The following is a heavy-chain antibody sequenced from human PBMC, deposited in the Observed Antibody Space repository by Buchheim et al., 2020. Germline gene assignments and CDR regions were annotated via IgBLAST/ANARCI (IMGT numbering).Heavy chain of an antibody. J-gene: IGHJ4*02. V-gene: IGHV1-18*04. Sequence: QVQLVQSGSEVKKPGASVKVSCKASAYNLIGDGFSWVRQAPGQGLDWMVWINPYTGNTDYAQKFQGRVTITLDRSTGPGHMELRSLRSDDTAVYYCARRGNPYVDYWGQGTL. CDR2: INPYTGNT. CDR3: ARRGNPYVDY. D-gene: IGHD2-2*01. CDR1: AYNLIGDG.